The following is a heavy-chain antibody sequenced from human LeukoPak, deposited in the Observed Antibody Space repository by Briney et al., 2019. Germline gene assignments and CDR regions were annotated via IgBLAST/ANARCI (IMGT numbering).Heavy chain of an antibody. J-gene: IGHJ4*02. CDR3: ARVGDIVVVTAPFDY. Sequence: TGGSLRLSCAASGFPFSSYSMNWVRQAPGKGLEWVSSISSSSSYIYYADSVKGRFTISRDNAKNSLYLQMNSLRAEDTAVYYCARVGDIVVVTAPFDYWGQGTLVTVSS. CDR1: GFPFSSYS. V-gene: IGHV3-21*01. CDR2: ISSSSSYI. D-gene: IGHD2-21*02.